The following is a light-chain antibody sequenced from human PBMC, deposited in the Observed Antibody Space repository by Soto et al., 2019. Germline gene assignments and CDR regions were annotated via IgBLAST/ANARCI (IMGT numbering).Light chain of an antibody. CDR1: SSDIGGYNY. CDR2: EVS. V-gene: IGLV2-14*01. CDR3: SSYTSSSTPVV. Sequence: QSVLTQPASVSGSPGQSITISCTGTSSDIGGYNYVSWYQQHPGKAPKLMIFEVSNRPSGVSNRFSGSKSGNTASLTSSGLQAEDEADYYFSSYTSSSTPVVFGGGTKLTVL. J-gene: IGLJ2*01.